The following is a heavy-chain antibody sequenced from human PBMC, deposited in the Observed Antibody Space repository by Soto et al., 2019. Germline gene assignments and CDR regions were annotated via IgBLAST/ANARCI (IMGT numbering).Heavy chain of an antibody. J-gene: IGHJ5*02. CDR2: IKQDGSEK. CDR3: ARVHGGYSYAPPFDP. D-gene: IGHD5-18*01. CDR1: GFTFSSYW. Sequence: GGSLRLSCAASGFTFSSYWMSWVRQAPGKGLEWVANIKQDGSEKYYVDSVKGRFTISRDNAKNSLYLQMNSLRAEDTAVYYCARVHGGYSYAPPFDPWGQGTLVTVSS. V-gene: IGHV3-7*01.